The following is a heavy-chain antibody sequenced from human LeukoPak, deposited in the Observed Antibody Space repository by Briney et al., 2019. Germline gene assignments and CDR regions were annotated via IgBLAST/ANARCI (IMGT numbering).Heavy chain of an antibody. CDR1: GYSISSGYY. CDR2: IYHSGST. CDR3: ASKTRTRYSN. J-gene: IGHJ4*02. V-gene: IGHV4-38-2*01. D-gene: IGHD6-13*01. Sequence: SETLSLTCAVSGYSISSGYYWGWIRQPPGKGLEWIGSIYHSGSTYYNPSLKSRVTISVDTSKNQFSLKLSSVTAADTAVYYCASKTRTRYSNWGQGTLVTVSS.